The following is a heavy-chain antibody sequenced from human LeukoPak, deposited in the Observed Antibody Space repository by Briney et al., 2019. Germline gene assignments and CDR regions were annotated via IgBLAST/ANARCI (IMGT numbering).Heavy chain of an antibody. D-gene: IGHD3-16*01. CDR1: GFTFTSYA. CDR3: ANPPYDATFAFDY. CDR2: ISSSSRDI. V-gene: IGHV3-21*04. Sequence: KPGGSLRLSCAASGFTFTSYAMNWVRQAPGKGLEWVSSISSSSRDINYADPVKGRFTISRDNAWNSLYLQMNSLRAEDTAVYYCANPPYDATFAFDYWGRGTLVTVSS. J-gene: IGHJ4*02.